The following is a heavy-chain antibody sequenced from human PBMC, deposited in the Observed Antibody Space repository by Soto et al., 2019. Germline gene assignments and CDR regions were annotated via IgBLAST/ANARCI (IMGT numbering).Heavy chain of an antibody. CDR1: GGTFSSYA. D-gene: IGHD3-22*01. Sequence: QVQLVQSGAEVKKPGSSVKVSCKASGGTFSSYAISWVRQAPGQGLEWMGGIIPIFGTANYAQKFQGRVTITAEESTNTAKMEPDRLRSEDTAVYYCARGHRTEPYYYDSSGHFDYWGQGTLVTVSS. CDR2: IIPIFGTA. V-gene: IGHV1-69*12. CDR3: ARGHRTEPYYYDSSGHFDY. J-gene: IGHJ4*02.